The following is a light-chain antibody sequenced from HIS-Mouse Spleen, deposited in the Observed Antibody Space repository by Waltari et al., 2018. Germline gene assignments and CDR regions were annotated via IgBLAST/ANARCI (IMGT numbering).Light chain of an antibody. V-gene: IGLV2-8*01. CDR3: SSYAGSNNLV. J-gene: IGLJ2*01. CDR1: SSDVGGSNY. CDR2: EVS. Sequence: QSALTQPPSASGSPGQSVTISCTGTSSDVGGSNYVSWYQQPPGKAPKLMIYEVSKRPSGVPDRFSGSKSGNTASLTVSGLQAEDEADYYCSSYAGSNNLVFGGGTKLTVL.